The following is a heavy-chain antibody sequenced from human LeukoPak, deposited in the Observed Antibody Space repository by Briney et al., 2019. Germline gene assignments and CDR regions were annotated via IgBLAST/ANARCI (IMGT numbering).Heavy chain of an antibody. V-gene: IGHV3-11*01. CDR2: ISSSGSTI. CDR3: AREGYYGSGSYLDP. CDR1: GFTFSDYY. Sequence: GGSLRPSCAASGFTFSDYYMSWIRQAPGKGLEWVSYISSSGSTIYYADSVKGRFTISRDNAKNSLYLQMNSLRAEDTAVYYCAREGYYGSGSYLDPWGQGTLVTVSS. J-gene: IGHJ5*02. D-gene: IGHD3-10*01.